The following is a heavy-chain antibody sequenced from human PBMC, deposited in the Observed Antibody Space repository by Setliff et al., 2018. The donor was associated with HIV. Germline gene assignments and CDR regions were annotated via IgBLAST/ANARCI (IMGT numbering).Heavy chain of an antibody. J-gene: IGHJ4*02. D-gene: IGHD6-19*01. Sequence: ASETLSLTCTVSGGSISGTYYWNWIRQPAGKGLEWVGRIYKSGSSNANPSLKSRVTISVDTSKNQFSLKLSSVTAADTAVYYCARDRCSGCYRFDYWGQGTLVTVSS. CDR3: ARDRCSGCYRFDY. CDR2: IYKSGSS. V-gene: IGHV4-61*02. CDR1: GGSISGTYY.